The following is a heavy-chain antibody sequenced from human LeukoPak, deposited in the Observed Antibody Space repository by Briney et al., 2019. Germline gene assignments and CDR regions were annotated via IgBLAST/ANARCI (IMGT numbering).Heavy chain of an antibody. J-gene: IGHJ4*02. D-gene: IGHD2-8*01. CDR3: VRGTNDWTGIDY. CDR1: GFSFSNYW. Sequence: GGSLRLSCAASGFSFSNYWMHRVRQAPGQGLVWVSRINPDGTSTNYADSVKGRFTISRDNAWNTLYLQMSSPRVEDTAIYYCVRGTNDWTGIDYWGQGTLVTVSS. V-gene: IGHV3-74*01. CDR2: INPDGTST.